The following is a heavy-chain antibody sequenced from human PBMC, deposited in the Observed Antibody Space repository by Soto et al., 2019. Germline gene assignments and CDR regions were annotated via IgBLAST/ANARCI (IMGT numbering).Heavy chain of an antibody. J-gene: IGHJ4*02. D-gene: IGHD3-10*01. Sequence: SETLSLTCTVSGGSISSYYWSWIRQPPGKGLEWIGYIYYSGSTNYNPSLKSRVTISVDTSKNQFSLKLSSVTAADTAVYYCARLGHGIRLNYYGSGSYSALFDYWGQGTLVTVSS. CDR1: GGSISSYY. V-gene: IGHV4-59*12. CDR2: IYYSGST. CDR3: ARLGHGIRLNYYGSGSYSALFDY.